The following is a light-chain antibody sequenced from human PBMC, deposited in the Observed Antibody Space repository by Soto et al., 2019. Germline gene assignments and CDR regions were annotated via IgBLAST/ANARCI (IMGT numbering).Light chain of an antibody. V-gene: IGLV1-44*01. J-gene: IGLJ1*01. CDR1: SSNIGGNT. Sequence: QSVLTQPPSASGTPGQRVTISCSGGSSNIGGNTVNWYQQLPGAAPKLLIYTNNQRPSGVPDRFSGSKSGTSASLAISGLQSEDGADYYCAAWDDSLNGFVFGTGTKLTVL. CDR3: AAWDDSLNGFV. CDR2: TNN.